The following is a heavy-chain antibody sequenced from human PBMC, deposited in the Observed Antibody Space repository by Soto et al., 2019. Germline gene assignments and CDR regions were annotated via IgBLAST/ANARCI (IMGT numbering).Heavy chain of an antibody. D-gene: IGHD3-22*01. Sequence: ASVKVSCKASGYTFTSYGISWVRQAPGQGLEWMGWISAYNGNTNYAQKLQGRVTMTTDTSTSTAYMELRSLRSDDTAVYYCARDGWVYDSSGYNADYWGQGTLVTVSS. J-gene: IGHJ4*02. CDR3: ARDGWVYDSSGYNADY. CDR1: GYTFTSYG. V-gene: IGHV1-18*01. CDR2: ISAYNGNT.